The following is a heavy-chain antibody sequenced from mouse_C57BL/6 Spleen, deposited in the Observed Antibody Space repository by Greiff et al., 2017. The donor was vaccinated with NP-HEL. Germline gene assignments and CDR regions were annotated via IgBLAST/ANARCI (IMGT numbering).Heavy chain of an antibody. CDR1: GFNIKDYY. CDR3: AREGTAQAPFAY. D-gene: IGHD3-2*02. CDR2: IDPEDGET. V-gene: IGHV14-2*01. J-gene: IGHJ3*01. Sequence: EVQRVESGAELVKPGASVKLSCTASGFNIKDYYMHWVKQRTEQGLEWIGRIDPEDGETKYAPTFQGKATITADTSSNTAYLQLSSLTSEDTAVYYCAREGTAQAPFAYWGQGTLVTVSA.